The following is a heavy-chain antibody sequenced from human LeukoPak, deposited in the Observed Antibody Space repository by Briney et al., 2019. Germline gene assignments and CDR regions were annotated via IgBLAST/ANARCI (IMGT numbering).Heavy chain of an antibody. Sequence: PSETLSLTCTVSGGSISSSSYYWGWIRQPLGKGLEWIGEINHSGSTNYNPSLKSRVTISVDTSKNQFSLKLSSVTAADTAVYYCARKHSSGWYFPNYYFDYWGQGTLVTVSS. V-gene: IGHV4-39*07. J-gene: IGHJ4*02. CDR2: INHSGST. CDR3: ARKHSSGWYFPNYYFDY. CDR1: GGSISSSSYY. D-gene: IGHD6-19*01.